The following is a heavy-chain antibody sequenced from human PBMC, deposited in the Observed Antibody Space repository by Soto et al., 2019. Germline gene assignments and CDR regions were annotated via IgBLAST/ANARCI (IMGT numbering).Heavy chain of an antibody. Sequence: QVQLVESGGGVVQPGTSLRLSCVGSGFTFRSYVIHWVRQAPGKGLEWVALTSYDGSNNFYGDSVKGRFTISRDNSRNTVELQMDSLRLEDTGRYYCARWGTTGGLDVWGQGTLVSVSS. CDR3: ARWGTTGGLDV. V-gene: IGHV3-33*05. CDR1: GFTFRSYV. CDR2: TSYDGSNN. J-gene: IGHJ4*02. D-gene: IGHD3-16*01.